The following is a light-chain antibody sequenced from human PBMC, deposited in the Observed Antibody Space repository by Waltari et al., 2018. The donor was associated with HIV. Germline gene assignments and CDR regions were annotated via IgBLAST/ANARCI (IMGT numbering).Light chain of an antibody. J-gene: IGKJ2*01. V-gene: IGKV4-1*01. CDR3: QQYHSIPFT. CDR2: WSS. Sequence: DIVMTQSPGSLGVSLGERATINCKSSQNILFSSNNKNYLVWYQQKPGQPPKWLIYWSSTRESGFPDRFSGSASGTNFTLAISSFQTEDVAVYYCQQYHSIPFTFGQGTKL. CDR1: QNILFSSNNKNY.